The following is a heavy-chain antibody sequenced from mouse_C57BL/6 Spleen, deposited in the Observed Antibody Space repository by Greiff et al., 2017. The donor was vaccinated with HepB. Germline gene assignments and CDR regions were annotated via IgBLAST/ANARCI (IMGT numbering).Heavy chain of an antibody. Sequence: EVHLVESGGGLVKPGGSLKLSCAASGFTFSSYAMSWVRQTPEKRLEWVATISDGGSYTYYPDNVKGRFTISRDNAKNNLYLQMSHLKSEDTSMYYCARDSVDYYAFDVWGQGTTLTVSS. CDR1: GFTFSSYA. CDR3: ARDSVDYYAFDV. J-gene: IGHJ2*01. CDR2: ISDGGSYT. V-gene: IGHV5-4*01. D-gene: IGHD1-1*01.